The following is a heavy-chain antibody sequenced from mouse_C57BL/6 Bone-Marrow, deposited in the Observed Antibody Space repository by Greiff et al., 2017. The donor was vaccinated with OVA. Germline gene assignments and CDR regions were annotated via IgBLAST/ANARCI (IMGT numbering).Heavy chain of an antibody. CDR2: IDPSDSYT. CDR3: ARESYDGYYGFAY. D-gene: IGHD2-3*01. V-gene: IGHV1-59*01. J-gene: IGHJ3*01. CDR1: GYTFTSYW. Sequence: QVQLQQPGAELVRPGTSVKLSCKASGYTFTSYWMHWVKQRPGQGLEWIGVIDPSDSYTNYNQKFKGKATLTVDTSSSTAYMQLSSLTSEDSAVYYCARESYDGYYGFAYWGQGTLVTVSA.